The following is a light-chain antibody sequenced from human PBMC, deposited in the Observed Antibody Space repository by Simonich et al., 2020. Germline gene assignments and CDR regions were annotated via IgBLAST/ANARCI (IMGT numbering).Light chain of an antibody. V-gene: IGKV3-11*01. CDR3: QQRSNWHPIT. CDR2: DAS. CDR1: QSVSSN. Sequence: EIVMTQSPATLSMSPGERATLSCRARQSVSSNLAWYQQKPGQAPRLLINDASNRATGTAARYSGSGSGTDSTLTISSLEPEDFEVYYCQQRSNWHPITFGQGTRLEIK. J-gene: IGKJ5*01.